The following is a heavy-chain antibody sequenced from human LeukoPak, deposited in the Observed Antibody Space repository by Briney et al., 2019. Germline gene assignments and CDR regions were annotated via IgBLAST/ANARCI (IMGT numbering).Heavy chain of an antibody. CDR1: GGSFSGYY. CDR2: INHSGST. Sequence: SETLSLTCAVYGGSFSGYYWSWIRQPPGKGLEWIWEINHSGSTDYNPSLKSRVTISVDTSKNQFSLKLSSVTAADTTVYYCASFGLAAGTGDYWGQGTLVTVSS. D-gene: IGHD6-13*01. V-gene: IGHV4-34*01. J-gene: IGHJ4*02. CDR3: ASFGLAAGTGDY.